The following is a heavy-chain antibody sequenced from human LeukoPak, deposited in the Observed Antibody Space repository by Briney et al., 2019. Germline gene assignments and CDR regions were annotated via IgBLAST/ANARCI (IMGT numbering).Heavy chain of an antibody. D-gene: IGHD7-27*01. CDR2: IIPIFGTA. J-gene: IGHJ4*02. CDR1: GYTFTSYD. V-gene: IGHV1-69*05. CDR3: ARDLMGIGRYYFDY. Sequence: ASVKVSCKASGYTFTSYDINWVRQAPGQGLEWMGGIIPIFGTANYAQKFQGRVTITTDESTSTAYMELSSLRSEDTAVYYCARDLMGIGRYYFDYWGQGTLVTVSS.